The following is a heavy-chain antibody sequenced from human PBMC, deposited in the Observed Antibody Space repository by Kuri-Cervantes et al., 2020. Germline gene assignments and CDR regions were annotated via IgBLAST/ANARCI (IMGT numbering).Heavy chain of an antibody. CDR1: GFTFSSYG. CDR2: ISYDGSNK. D-gene: IGHD6-19*01. Sequence: GGSLRLSCAASGFTFSSYGMHWVRQAPGKGLEWVAVISYDGSNKYYADSVKGRFTISRDNSKNTLYLQMNSLRAEDTAVHYCARAGEAHTSGWNFDSWGQGTLVTVSS. V-gene: IGHV3-30*03. J-gene: IGHJ4*02. CDR3: ARAGEAHTSGWNFDS.